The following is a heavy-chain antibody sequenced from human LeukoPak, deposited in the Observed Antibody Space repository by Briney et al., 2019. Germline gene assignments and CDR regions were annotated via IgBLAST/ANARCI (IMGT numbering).Heavy chain of an antibody. CDR1: GGTFSSYA. D-gene: IGHD5-18*01. Sequence: ASVKVSCKASGGTFSSYAISWVRQAPGQGLEWMGGIIPIFPTPNYAQRFQGRVTITADESTATVYMDLSSLRSEDTAVYYCARGRGYSYETRMQPYYYYYYMDVWGKGTTVTVSS. CDR3: ARGRGYSYETRMQPYYYYYYMDV. CDR2: IIPIFPTP. J-gene: IGHJ6*03. V-gene: IGHV1-69*13.